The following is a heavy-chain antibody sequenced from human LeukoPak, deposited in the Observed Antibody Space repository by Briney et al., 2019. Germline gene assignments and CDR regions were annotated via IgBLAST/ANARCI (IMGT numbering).Heavy chain of an antibody. J-gene: IGHJ4*02. CDR1: GFTVSSNY. D-gene: IGHD2-2*01. CDR3: AKDMEYCSSATCYGLDY. Sequence: GGSLRLSCAATGFTVSSNYMSWVRQAPGKGLEWVSTVSGGGGTTYYADSVKGRFTISRDNSKNTLFLQMNSLRAEDTAIYYCAKDMEYCSSATCYGLDYWGQGTLVTVSS. V-gene: IGHV3-23*01. CDR2: VSGGGGTT.